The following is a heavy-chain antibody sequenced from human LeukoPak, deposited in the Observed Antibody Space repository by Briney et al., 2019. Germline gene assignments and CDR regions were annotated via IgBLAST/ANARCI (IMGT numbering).Heavy chain of an antibody. J-gene: IGHJ5*02. V-gene: IGHV3-7*04. CDR3: ARTNTATTNWFDP. Sequence: PGGSLRLSCAASRFTFSRSWMSWVRQVPGKGLEWVGNINEDGSEKYYVDSVRARFTISRDNAKNSLYLQMNSLRAEDTAVYYCARTNTATTNWFDPWGQGTLVTVSS. CDR1: RFTFSRSW. CDR2: INEDGSEK. D-gene: IGHD4-17*01.